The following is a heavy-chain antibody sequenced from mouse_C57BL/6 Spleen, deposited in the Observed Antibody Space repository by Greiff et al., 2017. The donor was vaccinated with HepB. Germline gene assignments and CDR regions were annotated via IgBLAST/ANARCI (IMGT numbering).Heavy chain of an antibody. Sequence: QVQLQQSGAELVMPGASVKLSCKASGYTFTSYWMHWVKQRPGQGLEWIGEIDPSDSYTNYNQKFKGKSTLTVDKSSSTAYMQLSSLTSEDSAVYYCAREDLRSFDYWGQGTTLTVSS. D-gene: IGHD5-1*01. V-gene: IGHV1-69*01. J-gene: IGHJ2*01. CDR2: IDPSDSYT. CDR3: AREDLRSFDY. CDR1: GYTFTSYW.